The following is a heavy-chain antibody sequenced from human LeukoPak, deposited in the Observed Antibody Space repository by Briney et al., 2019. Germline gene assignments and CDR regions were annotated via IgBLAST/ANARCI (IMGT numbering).Heavy chain of an antibody. V-gene: IGHV4-61*02. D-gene: IGHD3-10*01. CDR3: ARAAAYQLLWFGESPTYYFDY. J-gene: IGHJ4*02. CDR1: GVSISSGSYY. CDR2: IYTSGST. Sequence: SETLSLTCTVSGVSISSGSYYWSWIRQPAGRGLEWIGRIYTSGSTNYNPSLKSRVTISVDTSKNQFSLKLSSVAAADTAVYYCARAAAYQLLWFGESPTYYFDYWGQGTLVTVSS.